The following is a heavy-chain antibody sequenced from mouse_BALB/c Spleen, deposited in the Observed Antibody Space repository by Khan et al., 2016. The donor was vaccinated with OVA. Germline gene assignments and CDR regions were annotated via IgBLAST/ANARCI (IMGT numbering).Heavy chain of an antibody. J-gene: IGHJ2*01. Sequence: QVQLKQSGAELVRPGASVKLSCKTSGYIFTSYWIHWVKQRSGQGLEWIARIYPGSDNTYYNETFRDKATLTADKSSSPAYMQLSSLKSEDSAVYCCAREEALYYFDYWGQGTTLTVSS. CDR1: GYIFTSYW. CDR2: IYPGSDNT. CDR3: AREEALYYFDY. V-gene: IGHV1-76*01. D-gene: IGHD6-1*01.